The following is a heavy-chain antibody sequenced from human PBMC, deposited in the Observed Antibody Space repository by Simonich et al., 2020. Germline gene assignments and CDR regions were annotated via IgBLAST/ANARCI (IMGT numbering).Heavy chain of an antibody. D-gene: IGHD6-13*01. V-gene: IGHV1-2*02. CDR1: GYTFTGYY. CDR2: INPNSGGT. CDR3: ARGRIAAAGTYYYYYMDV. J-gene: IGHJ6*03. Sequence: QVQLVQSGAEVKKPGASVKVSCKASGYTFTGYYMHWVRQAPGQGLEWVGCINPNSGGTNYEQKFTGRVTMTRDTSISTAYMELSRLRSDDTAVYYCARGRIAAAGTYYYYYMDVWGKGTTVTVSS.